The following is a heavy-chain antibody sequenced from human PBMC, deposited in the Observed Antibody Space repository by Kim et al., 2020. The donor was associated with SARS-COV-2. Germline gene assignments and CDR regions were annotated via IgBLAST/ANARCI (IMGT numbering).Heavy chain of an antibody. Sequence: SETLSLTCTVSGGSINLFYWSWIRQSPGKGLEWIGHIFYSGTTTYNPSLESRVTMSVDTSKNQFSLRLSSMTAADTAIYYCARDPSLGYWGQGALVIVPS. D-gene: IGHD3-16*02. CDR1: GGSINLFY. J-gene: IGHJ4*02. CDR3: ARDPSLGY. CDR2: IFYSGTT. V-gene: IGHV4-59*13.